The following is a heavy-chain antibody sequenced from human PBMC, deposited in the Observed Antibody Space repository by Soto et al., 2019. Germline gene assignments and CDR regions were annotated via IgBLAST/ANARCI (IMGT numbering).Heavy chain of an antibody. CDR2: IIPIFGTA. V-gene: IGHV1-69*13. CDR1: GGTFSSYA. Sequence: APVKVSCKASGGTFSSYAISWVRQAPGQGLEWMGGIIPIFGTANYAQKFQGRVTITADESTSTAYMELSSLRSEDTAVYYCARGLGLYYFDYWGQGTLVTVSS. D-gene: IGHD1-26*01. J-gene: IGHJ4*02. CDR3: ARGLGLYYFDY.